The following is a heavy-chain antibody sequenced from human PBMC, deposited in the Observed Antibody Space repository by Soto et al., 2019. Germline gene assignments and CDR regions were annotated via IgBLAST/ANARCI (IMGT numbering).Heavy chain of an antibody. CDR3: ARVAQLGELSLYSSWFDP. CDR1: GGTFSSYA. CDR2: IIPIFGTA. D-gene: IGHD3-16*02. V-gene: IGHV1-69*13. J-gene: IGHJ5*02. Sequence: GASVKVSCKASGGTFSSYAISWVRQAPGQGLEWMGGIIPIFGTANYAQKFQGRVTITADESTSTAYMELSSLRSEDTAVYYCARVAQLGELSLYSSWFDPWGQGTLVTVSS.